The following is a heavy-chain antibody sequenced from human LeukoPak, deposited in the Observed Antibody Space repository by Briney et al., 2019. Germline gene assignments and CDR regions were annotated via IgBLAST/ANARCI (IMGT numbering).Heavy chain of an antibody. V-gene: IGHV3-23*01. CDR1: GFTFSSYA. CDR2: ISGSGGST. J-gene: IGHJ4*02. Sequence: GRSLRLSCAASGFTFSSYAKSWVRQAPGKGLEWVSAISGSGGSTYYADSVKGRFTISRDNSKNTLYLQMNSLRAEDTAVYYCARGGGFGGFLEWLPSPYYDYVWGSYRLDYWGQGTLVTVSS. D-gene: IGHD3-16*02. CDR3: ARGGGFGGFLEWLPSPYYDYVWGSYRLDY.